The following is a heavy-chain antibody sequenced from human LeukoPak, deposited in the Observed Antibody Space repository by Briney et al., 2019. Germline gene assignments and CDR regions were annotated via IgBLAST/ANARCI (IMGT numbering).Heavy chain of an antibody. CDR3: AKDDVPQSPLGDLSPWGVFDY. CDR2: ISPDSGVT. J-gene: IGHJ4*02. Sequence: APVKVSCKASGYTFTGYYIHWLRQAPGQGLEWMGWISPDSGVTHSSQKFQGRVTMTRDTSINTAYMELSSLTSDDTAFYYCAKDDVPQSPLGDLSPWGVFDYWGQGTLVTVSS. CDR1: GYTFTGYY. D-gene: IGHD3-16*02. V-gene: IGHV1-2*02.